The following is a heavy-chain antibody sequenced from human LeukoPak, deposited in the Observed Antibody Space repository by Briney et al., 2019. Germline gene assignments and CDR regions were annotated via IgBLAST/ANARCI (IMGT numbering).Heavy chain of an antibody. Sequence: SETLSLTCTVSGGSISTYYWSWIRQPPGKGLEWIGHIYNSGSTNYSPSLKSRVTISVDTSKNQFSLKLSSVTAADTAVYYCARRTYYYDSSGSKPYYFDYWGQGTLVTVSS. D-gene: IGHD3-22*01. V-gene: IGHV4-59*08. CDR2: IYNSGST. J-gene: IGHJ4*02. CDR1: GGSISTYY. CDR3: ARRTYYYDSSGSKPYYFDY.